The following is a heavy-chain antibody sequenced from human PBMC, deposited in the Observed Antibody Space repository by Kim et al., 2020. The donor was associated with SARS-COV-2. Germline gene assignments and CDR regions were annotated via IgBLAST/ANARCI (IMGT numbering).Heavy chain of an antibody. CDR3: AKDIYCSGGSCYWGYYYYGMDV. J-gene: IGHJ6*02. D-gene: IGHD2-15*01. CDR1: GFTFDDYA. Sequence: GGSLRLSCAASGFTFDDYAMHWVRQAPGKGLEWVSLISGDGGSTYYADSVKGRFTISRDNSKNSLYLQMNSLRTEDTALYYCAKDIYCSGGSCYWGYYYYGMDVWGQGTTVTVSS. V-gene: IGHV3-43*02. CDR2: ISGDGGST.